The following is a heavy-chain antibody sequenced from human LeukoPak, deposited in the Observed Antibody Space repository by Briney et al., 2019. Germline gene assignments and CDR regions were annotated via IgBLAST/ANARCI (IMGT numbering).Heavy chain of an antibody. D-gene: IGHD6-19*01. CDR3: AKHGSGRYFDY. J-gene: IGHJ4*02. CDR1: GFTFSSYG. CDR2: ISGSGDNT. Sequence: GGSLRLSCAASGFTFSSYGMHWVRQAPGKGLEWVSAISGSGDNTYYAESVAGRFTISRDNSKSTLYLQVNSLRAEDTAVYYCAKHGSGRYFDYWGQGTLVTVSS. V-gene: IGHV3-23*01.